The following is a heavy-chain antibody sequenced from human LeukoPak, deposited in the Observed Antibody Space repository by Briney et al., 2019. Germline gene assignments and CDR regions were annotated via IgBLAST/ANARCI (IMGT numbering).Heavy chain of an antibody. V-gene: IGHV4-34*09. CDR1: GGSFSGYY. CDR2: INHSGST. Sequence: SETLSPTCAVYGGSFSGYYWSWIRQPPGKGLEWIGEINHSGSTYYNPSLKSRVTISVDTSKNQFSLKLSSVTAADTAVYYCARDRYYDSSGSDDAFDIWGQGTMVTVSS. D-gene: IGHD3-22*01. J-gene: IGHJ3*02. CDR3: ARDRYYDSSGSDDAFDI.